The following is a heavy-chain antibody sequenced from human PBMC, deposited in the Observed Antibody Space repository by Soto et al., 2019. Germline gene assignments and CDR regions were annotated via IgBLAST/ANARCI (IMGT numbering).Heavy chain of an antibody. J-gene: IGHJ6*02. CDR2: TSNDGSNK. D-gene: IGHD4-17*01. CDR1: GFTFSGYG. CDR3: AKAGTRKYYYYGMDV. V-gene: IGHV3-30*18. Sequence: GGSLRLSCAASGFTFSGYGLHWVRQAPGKGLEWVAVTSNDGSNKYYTDSVKGRFTISRDNSKNTLYLQMNSLRPEDTAVYYCAKAGTRKYYYYGMDVWGQGTMVTVSS.